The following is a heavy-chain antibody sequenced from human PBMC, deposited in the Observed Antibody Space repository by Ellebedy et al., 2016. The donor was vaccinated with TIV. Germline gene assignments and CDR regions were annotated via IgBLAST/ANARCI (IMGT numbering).Heavy chain of an antibody. Sequence: AASVKVSCKASGGTFSSYAISWVRQAPGQGLEWMGRIISILAIADYAQKFQGRVTITADKSTSTAYLELRSLRSEDTAVYYCATERHVEMATILTDAFDIWGQGTMVTVSS. J-gene: IGHJ3*02. V-gene: IGHV1-69*04. CDR1: GGTFSSYA. D-gene: IGHD5-24*01. CDR2: IISILAIA. CDR3: ATERHVEMATILTDAFDI.